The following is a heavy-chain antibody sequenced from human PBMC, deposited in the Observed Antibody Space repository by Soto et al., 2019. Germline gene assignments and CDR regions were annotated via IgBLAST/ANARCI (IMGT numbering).Heavy chain of an antibody. D-gene: IGHD4-17*01. J-gene: IGHJ4*02. Sequence: GGSLRLSCAASGLPFIRHAMSWVRQAPGKGLEWVSSISISGGNTYYADSVRGRFTISRDNSKNTLYLHMNSLTAEDTAIYYCANEIRPNDYWGQGTLVTVS. CDR2: ISISGGNT. CDR1: GLPFIRHA. V-gene: IGHV3-23*01. CDR3: ANEIRPNDY.